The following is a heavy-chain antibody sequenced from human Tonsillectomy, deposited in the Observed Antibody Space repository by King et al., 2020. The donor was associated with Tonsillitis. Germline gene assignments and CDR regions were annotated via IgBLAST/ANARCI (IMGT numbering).Heavy chain of an antibody. J-gene: IGHJ6*03. V-gene: IGHV3-66*01. D-gene: IGHD1-26*01. CDR3: ARVLELGNYYYYYMDV. Sequence: EVQLVESGGGLVQPGGSLRLSCAASGFTVSSNYMNWVRQAPGKGLEWVSIIYSGGRTNYADSVKGRFTISRDYSKNTLYLQMNSLRAEDTAVYYCARVLELGNYYYYYMDVWGKGTTVTVSS. CDR2: IYSGGRT. CDR1: GFTVSSNY.